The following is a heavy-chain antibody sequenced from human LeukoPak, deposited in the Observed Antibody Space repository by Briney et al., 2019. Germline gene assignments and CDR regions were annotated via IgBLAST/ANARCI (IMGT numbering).Heavy chain of an antibody. D-gene: IGHD3-3*01. Sequence: GGSLRLSCAASGFTFSNYWIHWVRQAPGKGLVWASRINPAGNYGNYADSVKGRFTISRDNAKNTVYLQMNSLRAEDTALFYCVRDWDHYDFDSWGQGTLVTVSS. CDR2: INPAGNYG. J-gene: IGHJ5*01. CDR1: GFTFSNYW. V-gene: IGHV3-74*01. CDR3: VRDWDHYDFDS.